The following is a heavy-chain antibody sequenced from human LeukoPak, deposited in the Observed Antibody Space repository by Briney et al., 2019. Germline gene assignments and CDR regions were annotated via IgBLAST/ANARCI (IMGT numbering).Heavy chain of an antibody. CDR3: ARYGSSSLRAGYYYMDV. J-gene: IGHJ6*03. CDR2: IYYAGIT. D-gene: IGHD6-6*01. CDR1: GGSISSSSYY. V-gene: IGHV4-39*07. Sequence: KPSETLSLTCTVSGGSISSSSYYWGWIRQPPGKGLEWIGYIYYAGITYYNPSLKSRVTISVDTSKNQFSLKLSSVTAADTAVYYCARYGSSSLRAGYYYMDVWGKGTTVTVSS.